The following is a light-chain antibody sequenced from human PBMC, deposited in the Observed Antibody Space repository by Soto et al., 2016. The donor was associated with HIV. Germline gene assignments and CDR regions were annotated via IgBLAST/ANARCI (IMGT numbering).Light chain of an antibody. J-gene: IGLJ3*02. V-gene: IGLV3-1*01. CDR2: QDD. CDR3: QAWDNGTVV. Sequence: SYELTQPPSVSVSPGQTASITCSGDKLGDKYACWYQQKPGQSPVLVVYQDDKRPSEIPARFSGSNSGNTATLTITATQTMDEADYYCQAWDNGTVVFGGGTKLTVL. CDR1: KLGDKY.